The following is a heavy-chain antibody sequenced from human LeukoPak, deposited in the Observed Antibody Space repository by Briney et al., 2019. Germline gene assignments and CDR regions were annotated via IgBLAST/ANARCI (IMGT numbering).Heavy chain of an antibody. V-gene: IGHV1-69*13. D-gene: IGHD3-3*01. Sequence: ASVKVSCKASGGTFSSYAISWVRQAPGQGLEWMGGIIPIFGTANYAQKFQGRVTITADESTSTAYMELSSLRSEDTAVYYCARSYDFWSGSHYFDYWGQGTLVTVSS. J-gene: IGHJ4*02. CDR3: ARSYDFWSGSHYFDY. CDR2: IIPIFGTA. CDR1: GGTFSSYA.